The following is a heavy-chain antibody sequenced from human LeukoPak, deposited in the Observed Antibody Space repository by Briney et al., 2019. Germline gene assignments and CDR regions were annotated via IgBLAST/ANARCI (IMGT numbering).Heavy chain of an antibody. D-gene: IGHD4-17*01. Sequence: QPGGSLRLSCAASGFTLSGYWVHWVRQTPGKGLVWVARINPDGSITNYADSVKGRFTVSRDNAKNTLFLQMNSLRAEDTAVYYCASDFHGDHDYWGQGTLVTVSS. V-gene: IGHV3-74*01. CDR1: GFTLSGYW. CDR2: INPDGSIT. J-gene: IGHJ4*02. CDR3: ASDFHGDHDY.